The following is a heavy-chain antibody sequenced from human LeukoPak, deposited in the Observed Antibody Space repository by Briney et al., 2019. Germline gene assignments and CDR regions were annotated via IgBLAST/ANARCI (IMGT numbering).Heavy chain of an antibody. CDR1: GFTFRNYV. V-gene: IGHV4-34*01. J-gene: IGHJ4*02. CDR3: ARGSLWFGELRG. D-gene: IGHD3-10*01. Sequence: GSLRLSCAASGFTFRNYVIHWIRQPPGKGLEWIGEINHSGSTNYNPSLKSRVTISVDTSKNQFSLKLSSVTAADTAVYYCARGSLWFGELRGWGQGTLVTVSS. CDR2: INHSGST.